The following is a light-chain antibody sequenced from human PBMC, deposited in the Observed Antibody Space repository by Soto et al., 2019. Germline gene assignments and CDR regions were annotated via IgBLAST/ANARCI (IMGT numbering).Light chain of an antibody. CDR2: LEGSGSY. CDR3: ETWDSNLWV. Sequence: QSVLTQSSSASASLGSSVKLTCTLSSGHSSYIIAWHQQQPGKAPRYLMKLEGSGSYNKGSGVPDRFSGSSSGADRYLTISNLQSEDEADYYCETWDSNLWVFGGGTKLTV. J-gene: IGLJ3*02. V-gene: IGLV4-60*03. CDR1: SGHSSYI.